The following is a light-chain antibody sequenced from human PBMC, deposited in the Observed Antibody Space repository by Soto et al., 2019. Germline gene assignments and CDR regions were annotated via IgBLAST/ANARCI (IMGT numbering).Light chain of an antibody. CDR2: EVS. Sequence: QSVLTQPASVSGSPGQSITISCTGRSSDVGGYNYVSWYQQHPGKAPKLMIYEVSNRPSGVSNRFSGSKSGNTASLTISGLQAEDEADYYCSSYTSSSTLYVFGTGTKVTVL. J-gene: IGLJ1*01. CDR1: SSDVGGYNY. V-gene: IGLV2-14*01. CDR3: SSYTSSSTLYV.